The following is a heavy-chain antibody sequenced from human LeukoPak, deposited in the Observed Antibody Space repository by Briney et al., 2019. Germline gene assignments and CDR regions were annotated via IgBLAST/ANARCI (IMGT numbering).Heavy chain of an antibody. Sequence: GGSLRLSCAASGFTFSSYAINWVRQAPGKWLEWVSSISGSGGNTYYADSVKGRFTISRDNSKNTLYLQMNSLRVEDTAVYYCAKDYSSGWYDYWGQGTLVTVSS. J-gene: IGHJ4*02. D-gene: IGHD6-19*01. V-gene: IGHV3-23*01. CDR2: ISGSGGNT. CDR1: GFTFSSYA. CDR3: AKDYSSGWYDY.